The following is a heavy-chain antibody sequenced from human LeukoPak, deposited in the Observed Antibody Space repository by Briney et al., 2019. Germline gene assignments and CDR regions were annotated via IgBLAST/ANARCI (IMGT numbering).Heavy chain of an antibody. V-gene: IGHV4-59*12. Sequence: SETLSLTCTVSGGSISSYYWSWIRQPPGKGLEWIGYIYYSGSTNYNPSLKSRVTISVDTSKNQFSLKLSSVTAADTAVYYCALVVVAAANLFDAFDIWGQGTMVTVSS. CDR2: IYYSGST. CDR3: ALVVVAAANLFDAFDI. D-gene: IGHD2-15*01. J-gene: IGHJ3*02. CDR1: GGSISSYY.